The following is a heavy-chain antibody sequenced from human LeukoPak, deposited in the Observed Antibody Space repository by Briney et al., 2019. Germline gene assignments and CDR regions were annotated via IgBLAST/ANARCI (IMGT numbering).Heavy chain of an antibody. CDR3: ATYYSSSWFGITPYYYYYGMDV. J-gene: IGHJ6*02. D-gene: IGHD6-13*01. CDR1: GYTFTSYA. CDR2: MNPNSGNT. Sequence: GASVKVSCKASGYTFTSYAMNWVRQAPGQGLEWMGWMNPNSGNTGYAQKFQGRVTMTRNTSISTAYMELSSLRSEDTAVYYCATYYSSSWFGITPYYYYYGMDVWGQGTTVTVSS. V-gene: IGHV1-8*02.